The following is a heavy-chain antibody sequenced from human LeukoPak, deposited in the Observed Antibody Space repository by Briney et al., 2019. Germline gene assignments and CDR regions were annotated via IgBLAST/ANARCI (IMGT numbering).Heavy chain of an antibody. V-gene: IGHV1-69*04. J-gene: IGHJ4*02. CDR3: ARGYCSGGSCYRKLYYFDY. Sequence: GASVKVSCKASGGTFSSYAISWVRQAPGQGLEWMGRIIPILGIANYTQKFQGRVTITADKSTSTAYMELSSLRSEDTAVYYCARGYCSGGSCYRKLYYFDYWGQGTLVTVSS. D-gene: IGHD2-15*01. CDR1: GGTFSSYA. CDR2: IIPILGIA.